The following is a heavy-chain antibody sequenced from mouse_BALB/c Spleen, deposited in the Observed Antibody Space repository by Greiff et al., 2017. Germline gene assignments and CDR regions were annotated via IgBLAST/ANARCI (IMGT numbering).Heavy chain of an antibody. CDR2: INPSNGGT. J-gene: IGHJ3*01. CDR3: TRDAWFAY. V-gene: IGHV1S81*02. Sequence: VQLQQSGAELVKPGASVKLSCKASGYTFTSYYMYWVKQRPGQGLEWIGGINPSNGGTNFNEKFKSKATLTVDKSSSTAYMQLSSLTSEDSAVYYCTRDAWFAYWGQGTLVTVSA. CDR1: GYTFTSYY.